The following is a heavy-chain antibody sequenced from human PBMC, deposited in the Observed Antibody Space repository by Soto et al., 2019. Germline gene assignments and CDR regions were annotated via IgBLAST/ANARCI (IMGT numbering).Heavy chain of an antibody. CDR3: AKARDGYSVFYYGVDV. V-gene: IGHV3-72*01. Sequence: EVQLVESGGGLVQSGGSLRLSCAASGFAFSDYYMDWVRQAPGKGLEWVARVRSKANGHTTEYAASVKGRFTISRDNSKNTLYLQMNSLRADDTAVYYCAKARDGYSVFYYGVDVWGQGTTVTVSS. CDR1: GFAFSDYY. CDR2: VRSKANGHTT. D-gene: IGHD4-4*01. J-gene: IGHJ6*02.